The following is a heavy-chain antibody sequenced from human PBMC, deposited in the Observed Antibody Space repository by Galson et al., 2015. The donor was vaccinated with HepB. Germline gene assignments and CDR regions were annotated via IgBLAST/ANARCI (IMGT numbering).Heavy chain of an antibody. J-gene: IGHJ4*02. CDR3: AKKEGSGGWYWNYFDY. Sequence: SLRLSCAASGFTFSSYAMSWVRQAPGKGLEWVSAISGSGGSTYYADSVKGRFTISRDNSKNTLYLQMNSLRAEDTAVYYCAKKEGSGGWYWNYFDYWGQGTLVTVSS. V-gene: IGHV3-23*01. CDR1: GFTFSSYA. D-gene: IGHD6-19*01. CDR2: ISGSGGST.